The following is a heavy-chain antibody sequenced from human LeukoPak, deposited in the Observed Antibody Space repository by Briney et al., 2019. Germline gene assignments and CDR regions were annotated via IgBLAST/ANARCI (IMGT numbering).Heavy chain of an antibody. Sequence: GGSLRLSCAASGFTFSTYWMSWVRQDPGKGLEWVANIKQDGSDKYYVDSVKGRFTISRDNAKNSLYLQMNSLRAEDTAVYYCAKVGNSRGWDYWGQGALVTVAS. D-gene: IGHD6-19*01. CDR3: AKVGNSRGWDY. CDR1: GFTFSTYW. J-gene: IGHJ4*02. V-gene: IGHV3-7*01. CDR2: IKQDGSDK.